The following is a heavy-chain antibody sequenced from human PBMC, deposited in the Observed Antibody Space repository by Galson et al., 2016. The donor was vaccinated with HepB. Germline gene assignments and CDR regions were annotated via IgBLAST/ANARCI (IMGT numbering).Heavy chain of an antibody. J-gene: IGHJ2*01. V-gene: IGHV3-33*01. CDR1: GFTFSNYG. D-gene: IGHD4-17*01. Sequence: SLRLSCAASGFTFSNYGMHWFRQAPGKGLEWVAVVRYDGTNQDYADSVKGRFTISRDNSKNTLFLQMNSLRAEDTAVYYCAHTGPPRTDDDYRPWSFDLWGRGTLVTVSS. CDR2: VRYDGTNQ. CDR3: AHTGPPRTDDDYRPWSFDL.